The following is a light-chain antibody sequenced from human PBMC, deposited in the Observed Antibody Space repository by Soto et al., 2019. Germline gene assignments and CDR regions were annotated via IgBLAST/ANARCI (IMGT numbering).Light chain of an antibody. V-gene: IGKV1-5*03. J-gene: IGKJ1*01. CDR2: RAS. CDR1: QSVSSW. Sequence: DIQMTQSPSTLSASVGDRVTITCRASQSVSSWLAWYQQKPGKAPSLLIHRASTLESGVPSRFSSSGSGTEFTLTISSLQPDDFATYYCQQYNSYSVTFGQGTKVEIK. CDR3: QQYNSYSVT.